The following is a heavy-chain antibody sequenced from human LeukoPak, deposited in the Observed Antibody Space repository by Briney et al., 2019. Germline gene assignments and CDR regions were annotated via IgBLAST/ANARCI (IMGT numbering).Heavy chain of an antibody. CDR1: CRSISSYY. CDR2: IYYSGST. D-gene: IGHD1-26*01. J-gene: IGHJ6*03. CDR3: ARGSYYRAWNYMDV. V-gene: IGHV4-59*07. Sequence: SDPLPLTCTVSCRSISSYYWSWIRQPPGKGLEWIGYIYYSGSTNYNPSLKTRVTISVDTSKNQFSLKLSSVTAADTAVYYCARGSYYRAWNYMDVWGKGTTVTVSS.